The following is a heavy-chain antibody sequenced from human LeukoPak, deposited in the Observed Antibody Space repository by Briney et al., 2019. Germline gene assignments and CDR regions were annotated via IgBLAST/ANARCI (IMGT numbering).Heavy chain of an antibody. CDR1: GGTFSSYA. CDR3: ARDRGVATYGY. CDR2: IIPILGIA. Sequence: SVKVSCKASGGTFSSYAISWVRQAPGQGLEWMGRIIPILGIANYAQKFQGRVTITGDKSTSTAYMELSSLRSEDTAVYYCARDRGVATYGYWGQGTLVTVSS. D-gene: IGHD5-12*01. J-gene: IGHJ4*02. V-gene: IGHV1-69*04.